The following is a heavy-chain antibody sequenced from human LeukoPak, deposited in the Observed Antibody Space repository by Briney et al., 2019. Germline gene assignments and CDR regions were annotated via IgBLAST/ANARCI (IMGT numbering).Heavy chain of an antibody. CDR2: ISGSGINT. D-gene: IGHD3-9*01. V-gene: IGHV3-23*01. CDR3: AKDSTRYFDWLLFS. CDR1: GFTFRNYA. Sequence: PGGSLRLSCAASGFTFRNYAVSWVRQAPGKGLEWVSAISGSGINTYYADSVKGRFTISRDNSKNTLYLQMNSLRAEDTAVYYCAKDSTRYFDWLLFSWGQGTLVTVSS. J-gene: IGHJ4*02.